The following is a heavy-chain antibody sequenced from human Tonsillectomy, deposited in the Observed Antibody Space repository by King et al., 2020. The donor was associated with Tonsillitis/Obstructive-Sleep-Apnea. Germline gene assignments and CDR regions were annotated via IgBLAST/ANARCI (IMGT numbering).Heavy chain of an antibody. CDR3: AHRITIFGDGLGDCKH. Sequence: TLKESGPTLVKPTQTLTLTCTFSGFSLSTSGVGVGWIRQPPGKALEWLALIYWYDDKRYSPSLKSRLTITKDTSKNQVVLTMTNMDPVDTATYYCAHRITIFGDGLGDCKHWGQGTLVTVSS. D-gene: IGHD3-3*01. V-gene: IGHV2-5*01. CDR2: IYWYDDK. J-gene: IGHJ1*01. CDR1: GFSLSTSGVG.